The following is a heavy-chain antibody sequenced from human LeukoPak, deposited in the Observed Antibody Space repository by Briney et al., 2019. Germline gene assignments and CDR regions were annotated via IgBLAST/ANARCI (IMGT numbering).Heavy chain of an antibody. CDR2: INPNSGGT. CDR1: GYTFTGYY. D-gene: IGHD4-17*01. V-gene: IGHV1-2*02. Sequence: ASVRVSCKASGYTFTGYYMHWVRQAPGQGLEWMGWINPNSGGTNYAQKFQGRVTMTRDTSISTAYMELSRLRSDDTAVYYCARGLDYGDYVDYWGQGTLVTVSS. J-gene: IGHJ4*02. CDR3: ARGLDYGDYVDY.